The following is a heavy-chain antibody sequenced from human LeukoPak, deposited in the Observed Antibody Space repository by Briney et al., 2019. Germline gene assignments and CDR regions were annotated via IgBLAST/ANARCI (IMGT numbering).Heavy chain of an antibody. D-gene: IGHD3-22*01. Sequence: GASVKVSCKASGGTFSSYAIIWVRQAPGQGLEWMGRIIPILGIANYAQKFQGRVTITADKSTSTAYMELSSLRSEDTAVYYCARDYYDSSGYPYYYYGMDVWGQGTTVTVSS. J-gene: IGHJ6*02. CDR1: GGTFSSYA. CDR2: IIPILGIA. V-gene: IGHV1-69*04. CDR3: ARDYYDSSGYPYYYYGMDV.